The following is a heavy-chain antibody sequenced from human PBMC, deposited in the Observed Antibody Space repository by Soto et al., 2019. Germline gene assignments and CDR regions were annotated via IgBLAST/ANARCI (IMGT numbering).Heavy chain of an antibody. CDR2: ISSSTGYI. CDR3: ARDRGYNWNDGESFDY. J-gene: IGHJ4*02. V-gene: IGHV3-21*01. D-gene: IGHD1-1*01. Sequence: GGSLRLSCAASGFTFSSYTMNLVRQAPGKGLEWVSSISSSTGYIYYADSVKGRFTISRDNAKNSLYLQMNSLRVDDTAVYYCARDRGYNWNDGESFDYWGQGTLVTVSS. CDR1: GFTFSSYT.